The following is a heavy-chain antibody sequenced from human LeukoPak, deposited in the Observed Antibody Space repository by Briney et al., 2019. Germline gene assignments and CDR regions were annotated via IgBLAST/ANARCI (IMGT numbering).Heavy chain of an antibody. CDR2: IRYDGSNK. J-gene: IGHJ5*02. CDR1: GFAFSSYG. CDR3: AKGHKNLGWSGIRFDP. D-gene: IGHD3-3*01. Sequence: PGGSLRLSCAASGFAFSSYGMHWVRQAPGKGLEWVAFIRYDGSNKYYADSVKGRFTISRDNSKNTLYLQMNSLRAEDTAVYYCAKGHKNLGWSGIRFDPWGQGTLVTVSS. V-gene: IGHV3-30*02.